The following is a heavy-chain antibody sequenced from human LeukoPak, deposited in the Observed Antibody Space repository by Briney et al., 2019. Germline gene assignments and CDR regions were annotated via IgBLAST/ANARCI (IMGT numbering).Heavy chain of an antibody. CDR2: INHSGTT. J-gene: IGHJ6*03. V-gene: IGHV4-34*01. D-gene: IGHD6-19*01. CDR1: GGSFSAYY. Sequence: PSETLSLTCAVYGGSFSAYYWSWIRQPPGKGLEWIGEINHSGTTNHNPSLKSRVTISVDTSKNQFSLKLSSVTAADTAIYYCAASDYYYDSIDVWGRGTTVTVSS. CDR3: AASDYYYDSIDV.